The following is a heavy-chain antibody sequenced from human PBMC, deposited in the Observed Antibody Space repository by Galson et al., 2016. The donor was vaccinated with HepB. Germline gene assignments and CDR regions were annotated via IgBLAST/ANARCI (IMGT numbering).Heavy chain of an antibody. Sequence: SVKASCKASGGTFSSFAISWVRQAPGQGLEWMGGIIPMFGTPNYAQKFQGRVTVTADESTSTAYMELSSLRSQDTAVYYCASHTRGQYDSGRYEFNYWGQGTLVTVSS. D-gene: IGHD3-10*01. J-gene: IGHJ4*02. CDR1: GGTFSSFA. CDR3: ASHTRGQYDSGRYEFNY. CDR2: IIPMFGTP. V-gene: IGHV1-69*13.